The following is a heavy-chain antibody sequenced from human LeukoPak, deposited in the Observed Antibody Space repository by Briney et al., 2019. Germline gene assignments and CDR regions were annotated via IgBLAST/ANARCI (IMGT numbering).Heavy chain of an antibody. V-gene: IGHV4-31*03. CDR3: GRRSDYASASFDP. Sequence: SETLSLTCNVSGGSISSGGYYLSWIRQHPGKGVEWVGYIYYSGSTYYNPSLTSRVTISVDTSKNQFSLKLSSVTAADTAVYYCGRRSDYASASFDPSGQGTLVTASS. D-gene: IGHD3-10*01. CDR2: IYYSGST. CDR1: GGSISSGGYY. J-gene: IGHJ5*02.